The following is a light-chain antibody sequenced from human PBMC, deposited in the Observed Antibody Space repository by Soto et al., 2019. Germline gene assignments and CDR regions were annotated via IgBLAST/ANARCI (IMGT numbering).Light chain of an antibody. CDR2: KAP. Sequence: DIQMTQSPSTLSACVGDRVTMTCRASQSISSWLAWYQQKPGKAPKLLIYKAPSLESGVPSRFSGSGSGTEFTLTISSLQPDDFATYYCQQYNSYSITFGQGTRLEIK. CDR3: QQYNSYSIT. CDR1: QSISSW. J-gene: IGKJ5*01. V-gene: IGKV1-5*03.